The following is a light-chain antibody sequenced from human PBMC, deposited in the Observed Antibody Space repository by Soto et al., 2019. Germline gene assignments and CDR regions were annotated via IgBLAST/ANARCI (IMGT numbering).Light chain of an antibody. CDR2: YDS. J-gene: IGLJ2*01. V-gene: IGLV3-21*04. CDR3: QVWDSSSDPTVV. Sequence: SYELTQPPSVSVAPGKTARITCGGNNIGSKSVHWYQQKPGQAPVLVIYYDSDRPSGIPERFSGSNSGNTATLTISRVEAGDEVDYYCQVWDSSSDPTVVFGGGTKLTV. CDR1: NIGSKS.